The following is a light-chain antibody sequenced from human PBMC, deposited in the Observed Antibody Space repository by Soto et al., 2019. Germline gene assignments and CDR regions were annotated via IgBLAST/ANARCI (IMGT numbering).Light chain of an antibody. CDR2: AAS. V-gene: IGKV1-5*01. CDR3: QQCYSSPLT. Sequence: DIQMTQSPSTLSVSVGDRVTITCRASQTISSWLAWYQQQPGKAPKLLIYAASSLQSGVPSRFSGSGSGTDFTLTISSLQPEDFATYYCQQCYSSPLTFGGGTKVDIK. CDR1: QTISSW. J-gene: IGKJ4*01.